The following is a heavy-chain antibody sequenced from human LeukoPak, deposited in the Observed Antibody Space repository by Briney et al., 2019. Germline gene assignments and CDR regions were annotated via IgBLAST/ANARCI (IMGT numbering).Heavy chain of an antibody. V-gene: IGHV4-59*01. D-gene: IGHD6-19*01. J-gene: IGHJ5*02. CDR2: VYYSGST. CDR1: GGSISSYF. CDR3: ARELEVAADWGWFDP. Sequence: PSETLCLTCTVPGGSISSYFWSWIRKPPGKGLEWIGYVYYSGSTNYNPSLKSRVTISVDTSKNQFSLKLSAVTAADTAVYYCARELEVAADWGWFDPWGQGTLVTVSS.